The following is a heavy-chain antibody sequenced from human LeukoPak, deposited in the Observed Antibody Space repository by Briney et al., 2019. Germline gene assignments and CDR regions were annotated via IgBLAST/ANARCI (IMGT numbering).Heavy chain of an antibody. CDR3: ARAGSTNSWFDP. CDR2: ISSWSSFI. V-gene: IGHV3-21*01. CDR1: GFAFDTYS. J-gene: IGHJ5*02. D-gene: IGHD2-2*01. Sequence: GGSLRLSCAAPGFAFDTYSMTWVRQAPGKGLEWVSSISSWSSFIYSADSVTGRFTISRDNAKNSLYLQMNSLRAEDTAVNYCARAGSTNSWFDPWGQGTLVIVSS.